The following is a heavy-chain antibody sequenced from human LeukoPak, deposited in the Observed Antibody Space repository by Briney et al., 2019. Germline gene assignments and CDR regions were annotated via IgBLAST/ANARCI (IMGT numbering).Heavy chain of an antibody. V-gene: IGHV3-48*01. CDR2: IRSNGAAT. CDR1: GFTFSGHS. Sequence: GGSLRLSCAASGFTFSGHSMNWVRQAPGKGLEWVSYIRSNGAATDYADSFKGRFTISRDNAKNTLHLQMNSLRAEDTAVYYCARPLVGDALDYWGQGTLVTVSS. J-gene: IGHJ4*02. CDR3: ARPLVGDALDY. D-gene: IGHD1-26*01.